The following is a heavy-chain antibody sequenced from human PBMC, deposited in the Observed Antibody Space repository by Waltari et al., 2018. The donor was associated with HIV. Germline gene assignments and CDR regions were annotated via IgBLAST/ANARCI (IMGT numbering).Heavy chain of an antibody. CDR2: ISHDGGVT. CDR3: ARDHGGGWLTS. V-gene: IGHV3-30*07. J-gene: IGHJ5*02. D-gene: IGHD3-16*01. Sequence: ASGLNFRNPDMHWVRQAPGKGLEWVAVISHDGGVTYYGESVKGRFTISRDNPKNLLLLQMNSLRGDDTAVYYCARDHGGGWLTSWGQGTLVSVSS. CDR1: GLNFRNPD.